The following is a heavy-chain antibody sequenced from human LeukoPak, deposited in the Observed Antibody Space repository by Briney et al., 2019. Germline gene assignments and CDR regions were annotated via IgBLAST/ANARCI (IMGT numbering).Heavy chain of an antibody. D-gene: IGHD2-2*01. V-gene: IGHV3-30*04. CDR1: GFTFSTYA. CDR2: ISYDGNNE. CDR3: ARGYCSSTTCPPFDY. J-gene: IGHJ4*02. Sequence: GGSLRLFCAASGFTFSTYAMHWVRQAPGKGLEWVAVISYDGNNEYYADSVKGRFTISRDNSKNTLYLQMNSLRAEDAAVYYCARGYCSSTTCPPFDYWGQGTLVTVSS.